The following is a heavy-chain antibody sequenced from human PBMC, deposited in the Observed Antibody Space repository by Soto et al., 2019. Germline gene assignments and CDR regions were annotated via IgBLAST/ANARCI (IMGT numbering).Heavy chain of an antibody. D-gene: IGHD4-17*01. V-gene: IGHV1-3*05. J-gene: IGHJ6*02. CDR3: ARSTVTTWRGYYYGRDV. Sequence: QVQLVQSGAEEKKPGASVKVSCKASGYTFTSYAMHWVRQAPGQRLEWMGWINAGNGNTKYSQKVQGRVTITRDTSASTAYMELSSLRSEDTAVYYGARSTVTTWRGYYYGRDVWGQGTTVTVSS. CDR2: INAGNGNT. CDR1: GYTFTSYA.